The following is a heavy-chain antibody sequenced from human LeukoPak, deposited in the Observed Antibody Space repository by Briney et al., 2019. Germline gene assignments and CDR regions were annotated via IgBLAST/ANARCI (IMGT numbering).Heavy chain of an antibody. CDR1: GFTFSDYY. CDR3: ARMGIAAAGPNWFDP. CDR2: ISSGGSTM. Sequence: GGSLRLSCAASGFTFSDYYMSWIRQAPGKGLEWVSYISSGGSTMYYVDSVKGRFTISRDNAKNSLYLQMNSLRAEDTAVYYCARMGIAAAGPNWFDPWGQGTLVTVSS. V-gene: IGHV3-11*04. D-gene: IGHD6-13*01. J-gene: IGHJ5*02.